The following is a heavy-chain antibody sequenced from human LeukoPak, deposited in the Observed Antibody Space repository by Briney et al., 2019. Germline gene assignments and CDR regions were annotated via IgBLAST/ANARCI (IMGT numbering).Heavy chain of an antibody. D-gene: IGHD3-22*01. J-gene: IGHJ3*02. V-gene: IGHV1-18*01. Sequence: GASVKVSCKASGYTFTSYGISWVRQAPGQGLEWMGWMSAYNGNTNYAQKLQGRVTMTTDTSTSTAYMELRSLRSDDTAVYYCARQTYYYDSSGYYSRAHAFDIWGQGTMVTVSS. CDR2: MSAYNGNT. CDR1: GYTFTSYG. CDR3: ARQTYYYDSSGYYSRAHAFDI.